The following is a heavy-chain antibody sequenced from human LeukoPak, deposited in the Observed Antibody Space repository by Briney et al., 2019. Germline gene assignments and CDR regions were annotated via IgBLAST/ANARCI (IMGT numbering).Heavy chain of an antibody. D-gene: IGHD1-26*01. V-gene: IGHV4-30-4*08. Sequence: PSETLSLTCTVSGGSLSSGDYYWSWIRHPPGKGLAWIGYIYYSGSTYYNPSLKSRVTISVDTSKNQFSLKLNSVTAADTAVYYCARDSPVGATRFFDYWGQGTLVTVSS. CDR1: GGSLSSGDYY. CDR2: IYYSGST. CDR3: ARDSPVGATRFFDY. J-gene: IGHJ4*02.